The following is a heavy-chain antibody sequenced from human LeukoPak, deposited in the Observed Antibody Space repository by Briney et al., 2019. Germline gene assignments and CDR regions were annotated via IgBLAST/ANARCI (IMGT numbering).Heavy chain of an antibody. Sequence: SETLSLTCTVSGYSITSGYYWGWIRQPPGKGLEWIGSIYYSGSTNYNPSLKSRVTISVDTSKNQFSLKLSSVTAADTAVYYCARGRYSSGWYDYYYMDVWGKGTTVTVSS. CDR2: IYYSGST. CDR1: GYSITSGYY. J-gene: IGHJ6*03. V-gene: IGHV4-38-2*02. D-gene: IGHD6-19*01. CDR3: ARGRYSSGWYDYYYMDV.